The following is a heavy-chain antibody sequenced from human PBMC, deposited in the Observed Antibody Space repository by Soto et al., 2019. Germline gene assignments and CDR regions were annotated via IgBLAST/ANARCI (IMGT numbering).Heavy chain of an antibody. CDR2: ISGSGGST. CDR1: GFTISSYA. J-gene: IGHJ4*02. D-gene: IGHD2-8*02. CDR3: AKDLVSREDYFDY. Sequence: PGRSMRLSCAASGFTISSYAMSWVRQTPGKGLEWVSAISGSGGSTYYADSAKGRFTISRDNSKNTLYLQMNSLRAEDTAVYYCAKDLVSREDYFDYWGQGTLVTVSS. V-gene: IGHV3-23*01.